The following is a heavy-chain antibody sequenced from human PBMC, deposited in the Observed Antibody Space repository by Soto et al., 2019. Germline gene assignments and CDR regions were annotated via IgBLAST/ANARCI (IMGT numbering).Heavy chain of an antibody. V-gene: IGHV1-69*13. J-gene: IGHJ6*02. CDR2: IIPIFGTA. D-gene: IGHD6-13*01. CDR1: GGTFSSYA. CDR3: EIARIAAAVPYYYYGMDV. Sequence: SVKVSCKASGGTFSSYAISWVRQAPGQGLEWMGGIIPIFGTANYAQKFQGRVTITADESTSTAYMELSSLRSEDTAVYYCEIARIAAAVPYYYYGMDVWGQGTTVTVSS.